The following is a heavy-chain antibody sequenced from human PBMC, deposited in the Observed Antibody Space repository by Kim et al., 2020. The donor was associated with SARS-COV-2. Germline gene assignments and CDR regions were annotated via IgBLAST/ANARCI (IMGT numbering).Heavy chain of an antibody. D-gene: IGHD3-3*01. Sequence: SETLSLTCTVSGGSISSYYWSWIRQPPGKGLEWIGYIYYSGSTNYNPSLKSRVTISVDTSKNQFSLKLSSVTAADTAVYYCARDPGRGSGYSEGEAFDIWGQGTMVTVSS. CDR2: IYYSGST. J-gene: IGHJ3*02. V-gene: IGHV4-59*13. CDR1: GGSISSYY. CDR3: ARDPGRGSGYSEGEAFDI.